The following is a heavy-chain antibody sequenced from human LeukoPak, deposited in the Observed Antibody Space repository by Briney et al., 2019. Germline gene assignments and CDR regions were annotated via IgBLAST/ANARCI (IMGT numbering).Heavy chain of an antibody. CDR3: ATPGIVGAIDAFDI. CDR2: FDPEDGET. D-gene: IGHD1-26*01. Sequence: GASVKVSCKVSGYTLTELSMHWVRQAPGKGLEWMGGFDPEDGETIYAQKFQGRVTMTEDTSTDTAYMELSSLRSEDTAVYYCATPGIVGAIDAFDIWGQGTMVTVSS. V-gene: IGHV1-24*01. J-gene: IGHJ3*02. CDR1: GYTLTELS.